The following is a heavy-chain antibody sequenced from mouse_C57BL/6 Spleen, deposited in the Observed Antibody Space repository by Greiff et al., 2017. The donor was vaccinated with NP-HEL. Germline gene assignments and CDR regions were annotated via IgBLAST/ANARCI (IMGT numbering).Heavy chain of an antibody. J-gene: IGHJ2*01. Sequence: QVQLQQPGAELVMPGASVKLSCKASGYTFTSYWMHWVKQRPGQGLAWIGEIDPSDSYTNYNQKFKGKSTLTVDKSSSTAYMQLSSLTSEDSAVYYCARSGGGSYYFDYWGQGTTLTVSS. CDR3: ARSGGGSYYFDY. CDR2: IDPSDSYT. CDR1: GYTFTSYW. D-gene: IGHD1-1*02. V-gene: IGHV1-69*01.